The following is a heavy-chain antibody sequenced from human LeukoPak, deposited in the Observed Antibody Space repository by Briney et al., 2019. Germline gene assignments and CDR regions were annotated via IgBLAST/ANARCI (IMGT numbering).Heavy chain of an antibody. CDR2: MNPNSGNT. CDR3: ARGRIGTSYYYYMDV. Sequence: GASVKVSCKASGYTFTSYDINWVRQATGQGLEWMGWMNPNSGNTGYAQKFQGRVTITRNTSISTAYMELSSLRSEDTAVYYCARGRIGTSYYYYMDVWGKGTTVTVSS. CDR1: GYTFTSYD. V-gene: IGHV1-8*03. D-gene: IGHD2-2*01. J-gene: IGHJ6*03.